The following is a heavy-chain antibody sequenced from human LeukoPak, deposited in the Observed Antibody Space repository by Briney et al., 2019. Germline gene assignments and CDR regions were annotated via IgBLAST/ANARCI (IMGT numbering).Heavy chain of an antibody. J-gene: IGHJ5*02. CDR1: GGSISSYY. CDR2: LYYSGNT. V-gene: IGHV4-59*12. Sequence: PSETLSLTCTVSGGSISSYYWSWIRQPPGKGLEWIAYLYYSGNTNYNPSLKSRATISVDTSKNQFSLKLSSVTAADTAVYYCARGRITMVRGVYNWFDPWGQGTLVTVSS. CDR3: ARGRITMVRGVYNWFDP. D-gene: IGHD3-10*01.